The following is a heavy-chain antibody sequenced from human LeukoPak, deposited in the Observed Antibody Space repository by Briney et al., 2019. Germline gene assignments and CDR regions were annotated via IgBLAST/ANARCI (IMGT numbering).Heavy chain of an antibody. CDR1: GFTFSSYG. Sequence: GGSLRLSCAASGFTFSSYGMHSVRQAPGKGLEWVAFIRYDGSNKYYADSVKGRFTISRDNSKNTLYLQMNSLRAEDTAVYYCAKDIGELLPDYWGQGTLVTVSS. D-gene: IGHD2-15*01. CDR3: AKDIGELLPDY. CDR2: IRYDGSNK. V-gene: IGHV3-30*02. J-gene: IGHJ4*02.